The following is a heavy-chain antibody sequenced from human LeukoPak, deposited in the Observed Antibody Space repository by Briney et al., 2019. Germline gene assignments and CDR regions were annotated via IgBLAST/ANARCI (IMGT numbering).Heavy chain of an antibody. D-gene: IGHD3-10*01. Sequence: ASVTVSCKASGYTFTGYYMHWVRQAPGQGLEWMGWINPNSGGTNYAQKFQGRVTMTRDTSISTAYMELSRLRSDDTAVYYCARVAARLWFGGIDYWGQGTLVTVSS. J-gene: IGHJ4*02. CDR2: INPNSGGT. CDR3: ARVAARLWFGGIDY. CDR1: GYTFTGYY. V-gene: IGHV1-2*02.